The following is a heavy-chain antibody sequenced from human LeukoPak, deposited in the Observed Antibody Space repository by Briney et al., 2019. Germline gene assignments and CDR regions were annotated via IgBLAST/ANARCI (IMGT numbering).Heavy chain of an antibody. CDR3: ARPPHGDYVSGAFDI. V-gene: IGHV4-34*01. D-gene: IGHD4-17*01. CDR2: INHSAST. CDR1: GGSFSGYY. Sequence: PSETLSLTCAVYGGSFSGYYWSWIRQPPGKGLEWIGEINHSASTNYNPSLKSRVTISVDTSKNQFSLKLSSVAAADTAVYYCARPPHGDYVSGAFDIWGQGTMVTVSS. J-gene: IGHJ3*02.